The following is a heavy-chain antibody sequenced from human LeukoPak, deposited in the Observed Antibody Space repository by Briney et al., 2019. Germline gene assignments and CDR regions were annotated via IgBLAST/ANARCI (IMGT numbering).Heavy chain of an antibody. CDR3: ATGADLGAAFDI. CDR2: IYTSGST. Sequence: SETLSLTCTVSGGSISSYYGSWIRQPPGKGVEWVGYIYTSGSTNYNPSLKSRVTISVDTSKNQFSLKLSSVTAAGTAVYYCATGADLGAAFDIWGQGTMVTVSS. V-gene: IGHV4-4*09. CDR1: GGSISSYY. J-gene: IGHJ3*02. D-gene: IGHD7-27*01.